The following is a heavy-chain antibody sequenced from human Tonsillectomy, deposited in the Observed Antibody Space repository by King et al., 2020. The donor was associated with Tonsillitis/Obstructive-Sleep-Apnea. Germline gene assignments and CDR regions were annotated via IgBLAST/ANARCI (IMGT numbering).Heavy chain of an antibody. D-gene: IGHD4-17*01. CDR3: ARLPYDDRDYVFDD. Sequence: VQLQQWGAGLLKPSETLSLTCAVYGGSFSGYYWSWVRQPPGKGLEWIGEINHSGSTNYNSSLKSRVTISVDTSKNQFSLKLSSVTAADTAVYYCARLPYDDRDYVFDDWGQGNLVTFAS. V-gene: IGHV4-34*01. J-gene: IGHJ4*02. CDR2: INHSGST. CDR1: GGSFSGYY.